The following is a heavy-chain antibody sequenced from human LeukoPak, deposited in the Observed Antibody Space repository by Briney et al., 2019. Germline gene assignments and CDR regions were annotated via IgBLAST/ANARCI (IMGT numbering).Heavy chain of an antibody. V-gene: IGHV3-23*01. D-gene: IGHD6-13*01. J-gene: IGHJ5*02. CDR1: GFTFSSYA. Sequence: HPGGSLRLACAASGFTFSSYAMSWVRQAPGKGLEWVAAIIGSGGSTYYADSGKGRFTISRDNSKTMLYLRMTSLRVEDTPIYYCAKDRRIAAVGPRRTINSWFDNWGQGTLVTVSS. CDR2: IIGSGGST. CDR3: AKDRRIAAVGPRRTINSWFDN.